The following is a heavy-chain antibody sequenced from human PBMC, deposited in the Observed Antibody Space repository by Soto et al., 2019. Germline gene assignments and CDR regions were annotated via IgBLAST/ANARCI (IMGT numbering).Heavy chain of an antibody. CDR1: GGSISSGGYY. D-gene: IGHD3-22*01. CDR2: IYYSGST. Sequence: QVQLQESGPGLVKPSQTLSLTCTVSGGSISSGGYYWSWIRQHPGKGLEWIGYIYYSGSTYYNPSLKSRVTISVDTSKNQFSLKLSSVTAADTAVYYCARTNPVIYDRPLGVERQAGPDAFDIWGQGTMVTVSS. J-gene: IGHJ3*02. V-gene: IGHV4-31*03. CDR3: ARTNPVIYDRPLGVERQAGPDAFDI.